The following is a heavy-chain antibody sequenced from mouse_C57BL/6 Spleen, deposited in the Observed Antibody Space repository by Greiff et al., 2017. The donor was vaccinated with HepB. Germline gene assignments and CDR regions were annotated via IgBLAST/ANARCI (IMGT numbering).Heavy chain of an antibody. CDR1: GYTFTSYW. J-gene: IGHJ1*03. Sequence: QVQLQQPGAELVKPGASVKLSCKASGYTFTSYWMHWVKQRPGQGLEWIGMIHPNSGSTNYNEKFKSKATLTVDKSSSTAYMQLSSLTSEDSAVYYCAREDYYGSSRDWYFDVWGTGTTVTVSS. CDR3: AREDYYGSSRDWYFDV. CDR2: IHPNSGST. V-gene: IGHV1-64*01. D-gene: IGHD1-1*01.